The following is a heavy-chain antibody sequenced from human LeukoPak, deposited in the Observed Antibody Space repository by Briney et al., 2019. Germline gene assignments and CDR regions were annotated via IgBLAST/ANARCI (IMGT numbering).Heavy chain of an antibody. Sequence: SETLPLTCTVSGGSISSYYWSWIRQPPGKGLEWIGYIYYSGSTNYNPSLKGRVTISVDTSKNQFSLKLSSVTAADTAVYYCARMGYYYYGMDVWGQGTTVTVSS. CDR3: ARMGYYYYGMDV. CDR2: IYYSGST. V-gene: IGHV4-59*01. CDR1: GGSISSYY. J-gene: IGHJ6*02. D-gene: IGHD5-24*01.